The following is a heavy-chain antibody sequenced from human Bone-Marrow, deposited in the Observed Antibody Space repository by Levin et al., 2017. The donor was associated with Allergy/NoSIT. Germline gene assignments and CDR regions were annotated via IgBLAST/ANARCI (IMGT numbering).Heavy chain of an antibody. D-gene: IGHD5-18*01. J-gene: IGHJ4*02. CDR2: IYYSGST. Sequence: SETLSLTCTVSGGSISSGDYYWSWIRQPPGKGLEWIGYIYYSGSTYYNPSLKSRVTISVDTSKNQFSLKLSSVTAADTAVYYCARGRHTAMAPVGFDYWGQGTLVTVSS. CDR3: ARGRHTAMAPVGFDY. V-gene: IGHV4-30-4*01. CDR1: GGSISSGDYY.